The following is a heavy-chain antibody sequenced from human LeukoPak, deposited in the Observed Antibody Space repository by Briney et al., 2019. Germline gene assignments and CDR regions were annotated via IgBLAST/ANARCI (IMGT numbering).Heavy chain of an antibody. CDR2: AYHDGWRGVNNK. CDR1: GFTFSSYG. J-gene: IGHJ4*02. Sequence: GGSLRLSCAASGFTFSSYGMHWVRQAPGKGLEWVAVAYHDGWRGVNNKYYVDSVKGRFTISRDNSKNTLYLQMSSLRAEDTAVYYCTTEVPNGDLRLDYWGQGTLVTVSS. CDR3: TTEVPNGDLRLDY. D-gene: IGHD4-17*01. V-gene: IGHV3-33*01.